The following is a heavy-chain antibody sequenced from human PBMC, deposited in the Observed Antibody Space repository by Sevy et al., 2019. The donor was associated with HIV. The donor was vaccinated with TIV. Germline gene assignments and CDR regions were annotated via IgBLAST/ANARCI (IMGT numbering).Heavy chain of an antibody. CDR1: GFTFSSYA. V-gene: IGHV3-23*01. CDR3: AKDLKPQGLEWFRGGYYYYYGMDV. CDR2: ISGSGGST. D-gene: IGHD3-3*01. J-gene: IGHJ6*02. Sequence: GESLKISCAASGFTFSSYAMSWVRQAPGKGLEWVSAISGSGGSTYYADSVKGRFTISRDNSKNTLYLQMNSLRAEDTAVYYCAKDLKPQGLEWFRGGYYYYYGMDVWGQGTTVTVSS.